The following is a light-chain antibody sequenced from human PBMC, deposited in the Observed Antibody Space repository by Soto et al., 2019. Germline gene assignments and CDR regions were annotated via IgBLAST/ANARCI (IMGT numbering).Light chain of an antibody. J-gene: IGKJ2*04. V-gene: IGKV1-5*03. Sequence: DIQMTQSPSTLSASVGDRVTITCRASQSISSWLAWYQQKPGKAPKLLIYKASTLQSGVPSRFSGSGSGTEFSLTISSLQPDDLATYYCQHYDSLCSFGQGTNVEIK. CDR2: KAS. CDR1: QSISSW. CDR3: QHYDSLCS.